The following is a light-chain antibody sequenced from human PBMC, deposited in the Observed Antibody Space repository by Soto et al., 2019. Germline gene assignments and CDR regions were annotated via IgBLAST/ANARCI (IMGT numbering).Light chain of an antibody. V-gene: IGLV1-47*02. CDR2: SNN. CDR3: AAWDDSLSGWV. J-gene: IGLJ3*02. CDR1: SSNIGAGYD. Sequence: QSVLTQPPSVSGAPGQRVTISCTGSSSNIGAGYDVHWYQQLPGTAPKLLIYSNNQRPSGVPDRFSGSKSGTSASLAISGLRSEDEADYYCAAWDDSLSGWVFGGGTQLTV.